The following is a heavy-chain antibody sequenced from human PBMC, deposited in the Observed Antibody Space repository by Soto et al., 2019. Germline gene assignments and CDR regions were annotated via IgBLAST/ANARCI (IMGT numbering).Heavy chain of an antibody. D-gene: IGHD5-12*01. CDR3: ACCSGRDGYNFLFYDHGLFDD. CDR1: GFTFSSYS. V-gene: IGHV3-48*02. CDR2: ISSSSSTI. Sequence: PGGSLRLSCAASGFTFSSYSMNWVRQAPGKGLEWVSYISSSSSTIYYADSVKGRFTISRDNAKNSLYLQMNSLRDEDTAVYYCACCSGRDGYNFLFYDHGLFDDWGQGTLVTVSS. J-gene: IGHJ4*02.